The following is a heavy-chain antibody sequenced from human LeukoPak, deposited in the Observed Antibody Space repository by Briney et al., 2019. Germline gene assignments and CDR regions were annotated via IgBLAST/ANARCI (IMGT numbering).Heavy chain of an antibody. Sequence: GSLRLSCAASGFIFSRNGMSWVRQAPGKGLEWVSGISGSSGTTYYADSVKGRFIISKDNSKNTLYLQMNSLRAEDTAVYYCARGRLDAFDIWGQGTMVTVSS. CDR3: ARGRLDAFDI. CDR2: ISGSSGTT. J-gene: IGHJ3*02. CDR1: GFIFSRNG. V-gene: IGHV3-23*01.